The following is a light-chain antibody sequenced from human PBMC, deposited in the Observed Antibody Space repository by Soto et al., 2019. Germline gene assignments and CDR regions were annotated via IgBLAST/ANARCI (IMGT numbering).Light chain of an antibody. CDR2: EVV. V-gene: IGLV2-8*01. J-gene: IGLJ1*01. CDR3: KSYAGSNTYV. CDR1: ENDIGVYDF. Sequence: QSVLTQPPSASGSPGQSGTISFTGTENDIGVYDFVSWYQHHPGKAPRLIIYEVVQRPSGVPDRFSGSKSGNTASLTVSGLQAADEADYFCKSYAGSNTYVFGSGTKV.